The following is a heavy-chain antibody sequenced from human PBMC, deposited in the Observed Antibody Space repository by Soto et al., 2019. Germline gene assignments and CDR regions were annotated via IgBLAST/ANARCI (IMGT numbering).Heavy chain of an antibody. D-gene: IGHD6-6*01. CDR2: IYYSGST. J-gene: IGHJ6*02. CDR1: GGSISSYY. Sequence: SETLSLTCTVSGGSISSYYWSWIRQPPGKGLEWIGYIYYSGSTNYNPSPKSRVTISVDTSKNQFSLKLSSVTAADTAVYYCARDGWSIAARNYYGMDVGGQGTTVTVS. V-gene: IGHV4-59*01. CDR3: ARDGWSIAARNYYGMDV.